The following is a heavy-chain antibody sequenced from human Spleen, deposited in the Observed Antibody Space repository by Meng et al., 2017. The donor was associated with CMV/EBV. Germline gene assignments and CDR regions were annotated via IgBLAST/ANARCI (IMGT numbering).Heavy chain of an antibody. J-gene: IGHJ4*02. V-gene: IGHV3-74*01. Sequence: GESLKISCAASGFTFSSYWMHWVRQAPGKGLVWVSRINSDGSSTSYADSVKGRFTISRDNAKNTLYLQMNSLRAEDTAVYYCARDLGSSSSVGDYWGQGTLVTVS. D-gene: IGHD6-6*01. CDR3: ARDLGSSSSVGDY. CDR1: GFTFSSYW. CDR2: INSDGSST.